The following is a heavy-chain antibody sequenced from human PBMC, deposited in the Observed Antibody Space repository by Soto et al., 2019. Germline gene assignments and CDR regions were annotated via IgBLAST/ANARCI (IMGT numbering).Heavy chain of an antibody. CDR2: IYWNDDK. J-gene: IGHJ4*02. D-gene: IGHD6-13*01. Sequence: QITVKESGPTLVKPTQTLTLTCTFSGFSLSTSGVGVGWIRQPPGKALEWLALIYWNDDKRYSPSLKSRLTITKDTSKNQVVLTMTNMDPVDTATYYCAFTVAAAGTAGFDYWGQGTLVTVSS. V-gene: IGHV2-5*01. CDR3: AFTVAAAGTAGFDY. CDR1: GFSLSTSGVG.